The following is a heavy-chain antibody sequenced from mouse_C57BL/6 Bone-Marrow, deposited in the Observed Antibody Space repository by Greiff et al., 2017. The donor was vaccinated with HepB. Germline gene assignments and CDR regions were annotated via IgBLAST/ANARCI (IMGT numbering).Heavy chain of an antibody. Sequence: QVQLQQSVAELARPGASVKLSCKASGYTFTSYGISWVKQRTGQGLEWIGEIYPRSGNTYYNEKFKGKATLTADKSSSTAYMELRSLTSEDSAVYFCATAQATSWFAYWGQGTLVTVSA. CDR2: IYPRSGNT. V-gene: IGHV1-81*01. CDR1: GYTFTSYG. D-gene: IGHD3-2*02. CDR3: ATAQATSWFAY. J-gene: IGHJ3*01.